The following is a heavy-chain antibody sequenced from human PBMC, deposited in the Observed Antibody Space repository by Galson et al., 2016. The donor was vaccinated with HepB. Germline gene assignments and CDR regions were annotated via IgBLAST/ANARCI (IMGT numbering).Heavy chain of an antibody. CDR2: ISGSGDST. CDR3: ARGKGLRSGQLLALPPNYYYNGMDV. J-gene: IGHJ6*02. V-gene: IGHV3-23*01. Sequence: SLRLSCAASGFTFSSYAMTWVRQAPGKGLEWVSSISGSGDSTIYADSVRGRFTISRDNSKNTLYLQMNSLRGEDKAVYYCARGKGLRSGQLLALPPNYYYNGMDVWGQGTMVTVSS. D-gene: IGHD6-19*01. CDR1: GFTFSSYA.